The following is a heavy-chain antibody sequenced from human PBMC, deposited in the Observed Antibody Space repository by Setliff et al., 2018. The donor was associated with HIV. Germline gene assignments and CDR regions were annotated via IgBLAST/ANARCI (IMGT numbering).Heavy chain of an antibody. D-gene: IGHD2-15*01. CDR2: VRPYNADK. J-gene: IGHJ6*03. V-gene: IGHV1-2*02. Sequence: ASVKVSCKASGFTFSDYYMHWARQAPGQGLEWMGWVRPYNADKNYAQKFQGRGTMTSDTSISTAYLELSGLTSDDTAIYYCARDRAYCSSGSCYRPLVYYFYYMDVWGTGTTVTVSS. CDR1: GFTFSDYY. CDR3: ARDRAYCSSGSCYRPLVYYFYYMDV.